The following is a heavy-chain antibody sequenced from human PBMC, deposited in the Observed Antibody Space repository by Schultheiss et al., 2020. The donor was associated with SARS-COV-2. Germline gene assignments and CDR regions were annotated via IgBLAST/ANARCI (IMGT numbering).Heavy chain of an antibody. Sequence: SETLSLTCTVSGASINNYYWSWIRQPPGKGLEWIGYIYYSGSTNYNPSLKSRVTMSVDVSKKQLSLRLSSVTAADSAVYYCARGSEGFDPWGQGTQVTVSS. V-gene: IGHV4-59*01. J-gene: IGHJ5*02. CDR3: ARGSEGFDP. CDR2: IYYSGST. CDR1: GASINNYY.